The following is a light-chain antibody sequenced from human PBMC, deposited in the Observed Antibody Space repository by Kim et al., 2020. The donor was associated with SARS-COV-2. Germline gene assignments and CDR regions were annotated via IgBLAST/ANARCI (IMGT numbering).Light chain of an antibody. V-gene: IGLV1-40*01. Sequence: RVTISCTGSSSNIGAGYDVHWYQEFPGTAPKLLIYDNINRPSGVPDRFAGSKSGTSASLAITGLQAEDEADYYCQSFDRSLSGLVFGGGTQLTVL. CDR3: QSFDRSLSGLV. CDR1: SSNIGAGYD. CDR2: DNI. J-gene: IGLJ3*02.